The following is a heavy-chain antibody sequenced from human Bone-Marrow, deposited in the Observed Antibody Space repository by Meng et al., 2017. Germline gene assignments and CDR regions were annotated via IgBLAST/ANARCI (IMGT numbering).Heavy chain of an antibody. D-gene: IGHD2-15*01. J-gene: IGHJ6*02. Sequence: SVKVSCKASGGTFNNFAISWVRQAPRQGLEWMGGIIPIFETANYAEKFQGRVTITADKSTSTAYMGLSSLRSEDTAVYYCAILAGTYYYYGMDVWGQGTMVTVSS. CDR1: GGTFNNFA. V-gene: IGHV1-69*06. CDR3: AILAGTYYYYGMDV. CDR2: IIPIFETA.